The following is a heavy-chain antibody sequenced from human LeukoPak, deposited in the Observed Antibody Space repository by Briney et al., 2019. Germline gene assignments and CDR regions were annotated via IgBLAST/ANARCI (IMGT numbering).Heavy chain of an antibody. CDR2: IIPIVGIA. CDR3: ASGRWSTPLGDDAFDI. V-gene: IGHV1-69*04. J-gene: IGHJ3*02. D-gene: IGHD4-23*01. CDR1: GGTFSSYA. Sequence: SVKVSCNASGGTFSSYAISWVRQPPGQGLEWMGRIIPIVGIANYAPQIQGIVTIAADKSTSTAYMELSSLRSEDTAVYWCASGRWSTPLGDDAFDIWGQGTMVTVSS.